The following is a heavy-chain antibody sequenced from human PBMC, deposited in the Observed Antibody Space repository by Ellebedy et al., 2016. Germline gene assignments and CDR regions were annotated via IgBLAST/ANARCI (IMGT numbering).Heavy chain of an antibody. CDR3: AGGYCSSTSCSYYYMDV. Sequence: ASVKVSCXASGYTFTSYDINWVRQATGQGLEWMGWMNPNSGNTGYAQKFQGRVTMTRNTSISTAYMELSSLRSEDTAVYYCAGGYCSSTSCSYYYMDVWGKGTTVTVSS. D-gene: IGHD2-2*01. V-gene: IGHV1-8*01. CDR2: MNPNSGNT. CDR1: GYTFTSYD. J-gene: IGHJ6*03.